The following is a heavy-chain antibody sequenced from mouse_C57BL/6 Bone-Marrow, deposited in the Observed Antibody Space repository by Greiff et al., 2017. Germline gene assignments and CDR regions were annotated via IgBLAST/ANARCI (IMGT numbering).Heavy chain of an antibody. CDR3: ARYHYSNLPWYAY. J-gene: IGHJ3*01. CDR1: GFTFSSYA. CDR2: ISDGGSYT. D-gene: IGHD2-5*01. V-gene: IGHV5-4*01. Sequence: EVHLVESGGGLVKPGGSLKLSCAASGFTFSSYAMSWVRQTPEKRLEWVATISDGGSYTYYPDNVKGRFTISRDNAKNNLYLQMSHLKSEDTAMYDCARYHYSNLPWYAYWGQGTLVTVSA.